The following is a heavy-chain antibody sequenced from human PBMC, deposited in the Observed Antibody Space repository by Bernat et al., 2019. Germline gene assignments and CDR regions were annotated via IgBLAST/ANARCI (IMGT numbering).Heavy chain of an antibody. CDR1: GGSISSSNW. CDR3: ARGIAVAATSYNWFDP. J-gene: IGHJ5*02. V-gene: IGHV4-4*02. D-gene: IGHD6-19*01. CDR2: IYHSGSF. Sequence: QVQLQESGPGLVKPSGTLSLTCAVSGGSISSSNWWSWVRQPPGKGLEWIGEIYHSGSFKYNPSLKSRVTISVDKSKNHFSLKLTSVTAADTAVYYCARGIAVAATSYNWFDPWGQRTLVTVSS.